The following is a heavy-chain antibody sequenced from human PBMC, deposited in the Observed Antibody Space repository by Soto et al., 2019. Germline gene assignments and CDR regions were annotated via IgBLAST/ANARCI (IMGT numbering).Heavy chain of an antibody. D-gene: IGHD6-19*01. CDR3: AKVLGYSSGPPYYYYGMDV. J-gene: IGHJ6*02. Sequence: GGSLRLSCAASGFTFSSYGMHWVRQAPGKGLEWVAVISYDGSNKYYADSVKGRFTISRDNSRNTLYLQMNSLRAEDTAVYYCAKVLGYSSGPPYYYYGMDVWGQGTTVTVSS. V-gene: IGHV3-30*18. CDR1: GFTFSSYG. CDR2: ISYDGSNK.